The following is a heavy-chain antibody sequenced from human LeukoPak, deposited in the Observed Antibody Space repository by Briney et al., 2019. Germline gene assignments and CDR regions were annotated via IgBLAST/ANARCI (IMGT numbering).Heavy chain of an antibody. CDR1: GGSISSSSYY. CDR3: ARDSGSYYATFDY. CDR2: IYYSGST. J-gene: IGHJ4*02. V-gene: IGHV4-39*07. Sequence: ASETLSLTCTVSGGSISSSSYYWGWIRQPPGKGLEWIGSIYYSGSTYYNPSLKSRVTISVDTSKNQFSLKLSSVTAADTAVYYCARDSGSYYATFDYWGQGTLVTVSS. D-gene: IGHD1-26*01.